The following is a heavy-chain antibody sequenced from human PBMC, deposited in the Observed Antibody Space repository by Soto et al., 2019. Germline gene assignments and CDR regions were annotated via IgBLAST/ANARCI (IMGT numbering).Heavy chain of an antibody. CDR2: IYYSGGT. CDR3: ARHVSGTNSFDY. D-gene: IGHD1-1*01. CDR1: GGSISSYY. Sequence: QVQLQESGPGLVKPSETLSLTCTVSGGSISSYYWSWIRQPPGKGLEWIGYIYYSGGTNYNPSLKSRVTISVDTSKNQFSLKLSSVTAADAAVYYCARHVSGTNSFDYWGQGTLVTVSS. V-gene: IGHV4-59*08. J-gene: IGHJ4*02.